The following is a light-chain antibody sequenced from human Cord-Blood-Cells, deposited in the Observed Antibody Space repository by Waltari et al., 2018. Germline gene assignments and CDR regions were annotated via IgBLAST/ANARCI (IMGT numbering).Light chain of an antibody. V-gene: IGLV2-23*02. J-gene: IGLJ3*02. CDR2: EVS. CDR1: SSDAGSYNL. Sequence: QSALTPPASVSGSPGQSITLSCTGTSSDAGSYNLVSWYQQYPGKAPKLMIYEVSKRPSGVSNRFSGSKSGNTASLTISGLQAEDEADYYCCSYAGSSTFRVFGGRTKLTVL. CDR3: CSYAGSSTFRV.